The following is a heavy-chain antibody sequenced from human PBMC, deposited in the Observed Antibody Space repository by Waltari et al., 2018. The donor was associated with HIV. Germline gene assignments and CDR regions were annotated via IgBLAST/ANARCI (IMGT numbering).Heavy chain of an antibody. CDR1: GFTFRNHW. CDR3: ARAGGAWNRFDY. D-gene: IGHD1-1*01. V-gene: IGHV3-7*01. J-gene: IGHJ4*02. CDR2: INPDGSET. Sequence: EVQLVESGGGLVQPGGSLRLSGAASGFTFRNHWMTLVRQDPGKGLEWLANINPDGSETYHVDSAKGRFTISRDNAKNSLYLQMNSLRVEDTAVYYCARAGGAWNRFDYWGQGTLVTVSS.